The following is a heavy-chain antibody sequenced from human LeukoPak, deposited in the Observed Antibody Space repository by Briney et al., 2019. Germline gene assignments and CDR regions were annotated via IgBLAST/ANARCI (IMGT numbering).Heavy chain of an antibody. V-gene: IGHV3-30*18. J-gene: IGHJ6*02. CDR3: AKEQWKQQLGYYGMDV. CDR2: ISYDGSNK. D-gene: IGHD6-13*01. Sequence: QPGGSLRLSCAASGFTFSSYGMHWVRQAPGKGLEWVAVISYDGSNKYYADSVKGRFTISRDNSKNTLYLQMNSLRAEDTAVYYCAKEQWKQQLGYYGMDVWGQGTTVTVSS. CDR1: GFTFSSYG.